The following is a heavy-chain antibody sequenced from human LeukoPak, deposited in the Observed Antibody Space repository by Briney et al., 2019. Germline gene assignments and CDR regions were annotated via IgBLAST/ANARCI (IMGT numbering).Heavy chain of an antibody. CDR1: GFTFSSYS. CDR3: ARDWPEDIVVVPAASFDY. CDR2: ISSSSSYI. J-gene: IGHJ4*02. Sequence: GGSLRLSCAASGFTFSSYSMNWVRQAPGKGLEWVSSISSSSSYIYYADSVKGRFTISRDNAKNSLYLQMNSLRAEDTAVCYCARDWPEDIVVVPAASFDYWGQGTLVTVSS. V-gene: IGHV3-21*01. D-gene: IGHD2-2*01.